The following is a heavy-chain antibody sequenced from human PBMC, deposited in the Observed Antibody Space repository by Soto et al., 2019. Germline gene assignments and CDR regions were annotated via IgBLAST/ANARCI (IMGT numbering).Heavy chain of an antibody. J-gene: IGHJ6*03. Sequence: GGSLRLSFPASGFTSSTNAMSWVRRAPGKGLGWVSAISGSGGSTYYADSVKGRFTISRDNSKNSLYLQMNSLRAEDTAMYYCARGQQWPVYYMDVWGKGTTVTVSS. CDR3: ARGQQWPVYYMDV. V-gene: IGHV3-23*01. CDR2: ISGSGGST. D-gene: IGHD6-19*01. CDR1: GFTSSTNA.